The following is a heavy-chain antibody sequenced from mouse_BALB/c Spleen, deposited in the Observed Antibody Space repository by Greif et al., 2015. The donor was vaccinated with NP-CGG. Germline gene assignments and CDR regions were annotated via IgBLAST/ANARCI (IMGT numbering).Heavy chain of an antibody. D-gene: IGHD2-1*01. CDR2: ISSGGGST. CDR1: GFAFSSYD. V-gene: IGHV5-12-1*01. J-gene: IGHJ2*01. Sequence: EVHLVESGGGLVKPGGSLKLSCAASGFAFSSYDMSWVRQTPEKRLEWVAYISSGGGSTYYPDTVKGRFTISRDNAKNTLYLQMSSLKSEDTAMYYCARHDYGNYYFDYWGQGTTLTVSS. CDR3: ARHDYGNYYFDY.